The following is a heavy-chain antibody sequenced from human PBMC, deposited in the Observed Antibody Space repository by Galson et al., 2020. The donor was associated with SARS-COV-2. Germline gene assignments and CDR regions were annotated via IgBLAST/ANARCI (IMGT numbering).Heavy chain of an antibody. CDR2: IYYSAST. J-gene: IGHJ6*02. CDR1: GGPISSGGYY. V-gene: IGHV4-31*03. D-gene: IGHD3-22*01. Sequence: ETSETLSLTCTVSGGPISSGGYYWSWIRQHPGKGLEWIGYIYYSASTYYNPSLKSRVTISVDPSKNQFSLKLSSVTAADTAVYYCGAGEYYYDSSGYLVPYYYYGMDVWGQGTTVTVSS. CDR3: GAGEYYYDSSGYLVPYYYYGMDV.